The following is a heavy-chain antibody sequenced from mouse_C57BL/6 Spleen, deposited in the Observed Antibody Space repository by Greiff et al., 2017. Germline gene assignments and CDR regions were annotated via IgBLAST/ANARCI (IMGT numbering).Heavy chain of an antibody. D-gene: IGHD2-4*01. CDR1: GYTFTSYW. V-gene: IGHV1-74*01. CDR2: IHPSDSDT. Sequence: VQLQQPGAELVKPGASVKVSCKASGYTFTSYWMHWVKQRPGQGLEWIGRIHPSDSDTNYNQKFKGKATLTVDTSSSTAYMQLSSLTSEDSAVYYCAISDYEEYFDVWGTGTTVTGSS. CDR3: AISDYEEYFDV. J-gene: IGHJ1*03.